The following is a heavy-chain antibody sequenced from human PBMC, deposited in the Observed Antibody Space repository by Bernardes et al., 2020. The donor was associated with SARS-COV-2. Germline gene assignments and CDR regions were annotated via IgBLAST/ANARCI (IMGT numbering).Heavy chain of an antibody. CDR1: GFTFSSYA. V-gene: IGHV3-23*01. CDR3: AKDPFYDFWSGYYFDY. J-gene: IGHJ4*02. CDR2: ISGSGGST. D-gene: IGHD3-3*01. Sequence: GGSLRLSCAASGFTFSSYAMSWVRQAPGKGLEWVSAISGSGGSTYYADSVKGRFTISRDNSKNTLYLQMNSLRAEDTAVYYCAKDPFYDFWSGYYFDYWGQGLLVTVSS.